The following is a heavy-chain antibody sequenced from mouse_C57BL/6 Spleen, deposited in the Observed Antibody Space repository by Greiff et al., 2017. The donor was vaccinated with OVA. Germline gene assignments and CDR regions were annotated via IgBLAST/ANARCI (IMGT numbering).Heavy chain of an antibody. Sequence: QVQLQQSGAELVRPGTSVKVSCKASGYAFTNYLIEWVKQRPGQGLEWIGVINPGSGGTNYNEKFKGKATLTADKSSSTAYMQLSSLTSEESAVYFCARALYDYDNSWYFDVWGTGTTVTVSS. D-gene: IGHD2-4*01. V-gene: IGHV1-54*01. CDR1: GYAFTNYL. J-gene: IGHJ1*03. CDR3: ARALYDYDNSWYFDV. CDR2: INPGSGGT.